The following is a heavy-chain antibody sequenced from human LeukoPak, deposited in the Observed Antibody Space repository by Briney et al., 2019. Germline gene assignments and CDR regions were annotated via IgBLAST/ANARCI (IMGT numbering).Heavy chain of an antibody. CDR3: AKGPIGWFRELSRFLDY. CDR2: ISGSGGST. CDR1: GFTFSSYA. J-gene: IGHJ4*02. D-gene: IGHD3-10*01. V-gene: IGHV3-23*01. Sequence: PGGSLRLSCAASGFTFSSYAMSWVRQAPGKGLEWVSAISGSGGSTYYADSVKGRFTISRDNSKNTLYLQMNSLRAEDTAVYYCAKGPIGWFRELSRFLDYWGQGTLVTVSS.